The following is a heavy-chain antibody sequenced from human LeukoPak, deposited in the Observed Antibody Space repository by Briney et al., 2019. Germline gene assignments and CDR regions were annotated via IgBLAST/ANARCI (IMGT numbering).Heavy chain of an antibody. CDR3: ARDPQDSSSWYFDY. CDR2: IGGISSTI. CDR1: GFAFHAFS. V-gene: IGHV3-48*04. J-gene: IGHJ4*02. Sequence: GGSLRLSCAASGFAFHAFSMNWVRQAPGKGLEWVSYIGGISSTISYADSVKGRFTISRDNAKNSVYLQMNGLRVEDTAVYYCARDPQDSSSWYFDYWGQGTLVSVSS. D-gene: IGHD6-13*01.